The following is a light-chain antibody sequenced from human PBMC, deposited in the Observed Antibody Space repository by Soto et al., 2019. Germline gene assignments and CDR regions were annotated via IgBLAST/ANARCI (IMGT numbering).Light chain of an antibody. CDR1: HTISHKY. V-gene: IGKV3-20*01. J-gene: IGKJ1*01. Sequence: VVLTQSPGTLSLSPGERATLSCRASHTISHKYLAWFQQKAGQAPRLLIHSVSVRATGAPYRFSGSGSGTDFNLNISRLEPEDFEVYYCQVNSGSPWTFGQGNKV. CDR3: QVNSGSPWT. CDR2: SVS.